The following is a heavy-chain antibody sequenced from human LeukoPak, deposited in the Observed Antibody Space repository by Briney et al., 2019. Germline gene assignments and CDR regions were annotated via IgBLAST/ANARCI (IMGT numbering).Heavy chain of an antibody. V-gene: IGHV3-23*01. Sequence: PGGSLRLSCAASGFTFSAYAMSWVRQAPGKGLEWVSLISGSGGSTYYADSVKGRFTVSRDNSKNTEYLQMNSLRAEDTAIYYCAKDDDDGDHVVVDHWGQGTLVTVSS. CDR3: AKDDDDGDHVVVDH. CDR1: GFTFSAYA. J-gene: IGHJ4*02. D-gene: IGHD4-17*01. CDR2: ISGSGGST.